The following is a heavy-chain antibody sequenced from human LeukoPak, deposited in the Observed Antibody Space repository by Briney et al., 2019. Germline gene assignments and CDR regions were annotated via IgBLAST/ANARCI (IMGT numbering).Heavy chain of an antibody. J-gene: IGHJ4*02. CDR1: GYTFTSYY. Sequence: ASVKVSCKASGYTFTSYYMHWVRQAPGQGLEWMGIINPSGGSTSYAQKFQGRVTMTRDTSISTAYMELSRLRSDDTAVYYCARDQRIRCSGGSCYSAVSSSGWYGLFDYWGQGTLVTVSS. CDR2: INPSGGST. D-gene: IGHD2-15*01. CDR3: ARDQRIRCSGGSCYSAVSSSGWYGLFDY. V-gene: IGHV1-46*01.